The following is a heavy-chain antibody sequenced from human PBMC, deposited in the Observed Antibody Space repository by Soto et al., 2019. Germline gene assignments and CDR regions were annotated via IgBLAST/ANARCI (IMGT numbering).Heavy chain of an antibody. CDR1: GFTLSSYC. J-gene: IGHJ5*01. D-gene: IGHD2-15*01. CDR2: INPAGSST. Sequence: QPGGSLRLSCAASGFTLSSYCMHCVRQAPGKGLVWVSRINPAGSSTDYADTVKGRFTISRDNAQNTVYLQMTSLRDEAKAVYYCEKGPDCSGGGCFYPGDSWGQGNLVTVYS. CDR3: EKGPDCSGGGCFYPGDS. V-gene: IGHV3-74*01.